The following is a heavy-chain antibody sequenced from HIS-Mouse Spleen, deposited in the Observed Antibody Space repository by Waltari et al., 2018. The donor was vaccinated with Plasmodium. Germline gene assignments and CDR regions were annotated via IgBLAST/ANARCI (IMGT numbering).Heavy chain of an antibody. CDR3: AKDRVGAVAALFDY. CDR1: GFTFRIHA. CDR2: ISGSGGST. D-gene: IGHD6-19*01. V-gene: IGHV3-23*01. Sequence: EVQLLESGGGLVQPGGSLRLSCAASGFTFRIHAMGWVRQAPGKGLEWVSAISGSGGSTYYADSVKGRFTISRDNSKNTLYLQMNSLRAEDTAVYYCAKDRVGAVAALFDYWGQGTLVTVSS. J-gene: IGHJ4*02.